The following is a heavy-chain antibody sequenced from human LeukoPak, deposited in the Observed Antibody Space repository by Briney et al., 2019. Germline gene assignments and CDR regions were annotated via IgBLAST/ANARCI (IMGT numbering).Heavy chain of an antibody. V-gene: IGHV4-39*07. D-gene: IGHD3-22*01. Sequence: SETLSLTCTVSGGSISSSSYYWGWIRQPPGKGLEWIGSIYYSGSTYYNPSLKSRVTISVDTSKNQFSLKLSSVTAADTAVYYCARTLGRNSGYYQPYDYWGQGTLVTVSS. J-gene: IGHJ4*02. CDR2: IYYSGST. CDR1: GGSISSSSYY. CDR3: ARTLGRNSGYYQPYDY.